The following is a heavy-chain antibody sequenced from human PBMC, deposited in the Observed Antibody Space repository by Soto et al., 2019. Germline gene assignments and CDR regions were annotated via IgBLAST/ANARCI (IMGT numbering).Heavy chain of an antibody. D-gene: IGHD3-10*01. CDR2: ISGSGGST. J-gene: IGHJ4*02. CDR1: GFTFSSYA. V-gene: IGHV3-23*01. Sequence: GGSLRLSCAASGFTFSSYAMSWVRQAPGKGLEWVSAISGSGGSTYYADSVKGRFTISRDNSKNTLYLQMNSLRAEDTAVYSCAKDPLMLPPTIWFGELGVYYFDYWGQGTLVTVSS. CDR3: AKDPLMLPPTIWFGELGVYYFDY.